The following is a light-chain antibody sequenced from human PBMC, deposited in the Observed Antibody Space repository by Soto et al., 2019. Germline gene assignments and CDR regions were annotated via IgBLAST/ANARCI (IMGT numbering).Light chain of an antibody. CDR3: AAWDESLSGYV. CDR1: SSNIGSNY. V-gene: IGLV1-47*01. J-gene: IGLJ1*01. Sequence: QSVLTQPPSASWTPGQRVTISCSGSSSNIGSNYVYWYQQLPGTAPKLLIYRNNQRPSGVPDRFSGSKSGTSASLAISGLLSEDEAEYYCAAWDESLSGYVFGT. CDR2: RNN.